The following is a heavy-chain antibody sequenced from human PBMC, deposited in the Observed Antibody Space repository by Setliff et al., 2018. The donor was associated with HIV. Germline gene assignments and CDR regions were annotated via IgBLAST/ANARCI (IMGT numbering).Heavy chain of an antibody. Sequence: PGGSLRLSCAASGFTFSTYHLHWVRQAPGKGLEWVALISYDGSDKYYADSVKGRCTISRDNSKNTLYLQMNSLRAEDTAVYYCAKEGTIAMAGAHYYYYYMDVWGKGTTVTVSS. CDR3: AKEGTIAMAGAHYYYYYMDV. CDR2: ISYDGSDK. J-gene: IGHJ6*03. D-gene: IGHD6-19*01. CDR1: GFTFSTYH. V-gene: IGHV3-30*18.